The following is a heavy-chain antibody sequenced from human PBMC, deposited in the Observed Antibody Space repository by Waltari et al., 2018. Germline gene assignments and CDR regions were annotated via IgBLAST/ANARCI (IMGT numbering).Heavy chain of an antibody. V-gene: IGHV1-3*01. Sequence: QVQLVQSGAEVTKPGASVKVSCKASGYTFTCYAMHWVRQAPGQRLEWMGWINAGNGNTKYSQKFQGRVTITRDTSASTAYMELSSLRSEDTAVYFCARGPSSLPYFDYWGQGTLVTVSS. CDR1: GYTFTCYA. CDR3: ARGPSSLPYFDY. D-gene: IGHD2-2*01. J-gene: IGHJ4*02. CDR2: INAGNGNT.